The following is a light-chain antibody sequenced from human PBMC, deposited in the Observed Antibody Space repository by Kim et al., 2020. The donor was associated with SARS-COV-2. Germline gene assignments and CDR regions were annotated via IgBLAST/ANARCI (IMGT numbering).Light chain of an antibody. CDR3: MQGPQIALT. CDR1: QSLLYSNGKNY. J-gene: IGKJ4*01. CDR2: LGS. V-gene: IGKV2-28*01. Sequence: DIVMTQSPLSLPVTPGEPASISCRSSQSLLYSNGKNYLSWYLQKPGQSPQLLIYLGSNRGSGVPDRFSGSGSGTDFTLEISRVEAEDVGVYDCMQGPQIALTFGGGTKLEI.